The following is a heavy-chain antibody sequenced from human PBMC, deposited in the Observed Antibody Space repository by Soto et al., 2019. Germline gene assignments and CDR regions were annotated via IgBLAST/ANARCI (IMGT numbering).Heavy chain of an antibody. J-gene: IGHJ4*02. D-gene: IGHD2-15*01. CDR2: IYPGDSDT. CDR1: GYSFTSYW. V-gene: IGHV5-51*01. CDR3: ASTVREYCSGGSCYGY. Sequence: PGESLKISCKGSGYSFTSYWIGWVRQMPGKGLEWMGIIYPGDSDTRYSPSFQGQVTISADKSISTAYLQWSSLKASDTAMYYCASTVREYCSGGSCYGYWGQGTLVTVSS.